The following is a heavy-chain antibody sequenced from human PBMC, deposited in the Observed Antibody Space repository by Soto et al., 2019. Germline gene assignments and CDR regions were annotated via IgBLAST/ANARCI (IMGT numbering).Heavy chain of an antibody. CDR3: ARDGAGYSSSWSILYYYYYYMDV. Sequence: GGSLRLSCAASGFTFSSYGMHWVRQAPGKGLEWVAVIWYDGSNKYYADSVKGRFTISRDNSKNTLYLQMNSLRAEDTAVYYCARDGAGYSSSWSILYYYYYYMDVWGKGTTVTVSS. D-gene: IGHD6-13*01. J-gene: IGHJ6*03. CDR1: GFTFSSYG. V-gene: IGHV3-33*01. CDR2: IWYDGSNK.